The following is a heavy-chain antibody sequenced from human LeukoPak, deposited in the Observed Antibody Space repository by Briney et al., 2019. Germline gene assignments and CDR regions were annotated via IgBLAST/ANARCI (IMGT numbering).Heavy chain of an antibody. J-gene: IGHJ4*02. CDR2: ISGSGGST. CDR1: GFTFSSYA. CDR3: ATMTYYDFWSGYPDSDY. D-gene: IGHD3-3*01. Sequence: GGSLRLSCAASGFTFSSYAMSWVRQAPGKGLEWVSAISGSGGSTYYADSVKGRFTISRDNSKNTLYLQMNSLRAEDTAVYYCATMTYYDFWSGYPDSDYWGQGTLVTVSS. V-gene: IGHV3-23*01.